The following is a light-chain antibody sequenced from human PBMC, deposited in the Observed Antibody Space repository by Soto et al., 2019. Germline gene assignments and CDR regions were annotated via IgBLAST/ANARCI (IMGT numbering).Light chain of an antibody. Sequence: EIVLTQSPGTLSLSPGERATLSCRASQSVSSSYLAWYQQNPGQAPRLLIYDASSRATGIPDRFSGSGSGADFTLTISRLESEDFAVYLCQQYRSSPYTFGQGTKLGIK. V-gene: IGKV3-20*01. CDR1: QSVSSSY. CDR2: DAS. J-gene: IGKJ2*01. CDR3: QQYRSSPYT.